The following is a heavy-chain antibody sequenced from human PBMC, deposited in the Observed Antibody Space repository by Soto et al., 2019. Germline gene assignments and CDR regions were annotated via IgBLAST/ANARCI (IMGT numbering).Heavy chain of an antibody. CDR2: INPNSGGT. Sequence: ASVKVSCKASGYTFTGYYMHWVRQAPGQGLEWMGWINPNSGGTNYAQKFQGRVTMTRETSISTAYMELSRLRSDDTAVYYCARDIYGSGSYYYYYYGMDVWGQGTTVTVSS. J-gene: IGHJ6*02. CDR3: ARDIYGSGSYYYYYYGMDV. V-gene: IGHV1-2*02. CDR1: GYTFTGYY. D-gene: IGHD3-10*01.